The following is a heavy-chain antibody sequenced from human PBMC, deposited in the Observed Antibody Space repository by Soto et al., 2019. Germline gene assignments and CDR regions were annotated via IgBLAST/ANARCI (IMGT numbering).Heavy chain of an antibody. CDR2: IYPGDSDT. CDR3: ARLYDSSGYYSAGYYYYGMDV. D-gene: IGHD3-22*01. J-gene: IGHJ6*02. V-gene: IGHV5-51*01. CDR1: GGTFSSYA. Sequence: GASVKVSCKASGGTFSSYAISWVRQMPGKGLEWMGIIYPGDSDTRYSSSFQGQVTISADKSINTTYLQWISLKASDTAMDYCARLYDSSGYYSAGYYYYGMDVWGQGTTVTVSS.